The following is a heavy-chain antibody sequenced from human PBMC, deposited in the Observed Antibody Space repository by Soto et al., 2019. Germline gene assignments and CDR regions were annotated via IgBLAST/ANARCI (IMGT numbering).Heavy chain of an antibody. CDR2: FHFDGSVK. CDR3: SRDVGLVGAPSLDY. CDR1: CFTFTAHS. D-gene: IGHD6-6*01. J-gene: IGHJ4*02. V-gene: IGHV3-30*02. Sequence: PGGSLKLSCVTGCFTFTAHSLDWVTKASGKGLEWVASFHFDGSVKYFAASVKGRFTISRDDSKSTLYLQIISLSAGDTAVYYCSRDVGLVGAPSLDYWGQGP.